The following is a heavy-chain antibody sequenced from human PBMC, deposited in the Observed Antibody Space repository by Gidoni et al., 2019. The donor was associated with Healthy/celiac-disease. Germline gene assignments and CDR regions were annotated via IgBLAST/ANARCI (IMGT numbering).Heavy chain of an antibody. J-gene: IGHJ4*02. D-gene: IGHD5-18*01. V-gene: IGHV3-33*01. CDR2: IWYVGSNK. CDR3: ARGSKPSTKQFRDTAMVMGN. Sequence: QVQLVESGGGVVQPGRSLRLSCAASGFTFSSYGMPWVRQAQGKGLERVAVIWYVGSNKYYADSVKGRFTISRDNSKNTLYLQMNSLRAEDTAVYYCARGSKPSTKQFRDTAMVMGNWGQGTLVTVSS. CDR1: GFTFSSYG.